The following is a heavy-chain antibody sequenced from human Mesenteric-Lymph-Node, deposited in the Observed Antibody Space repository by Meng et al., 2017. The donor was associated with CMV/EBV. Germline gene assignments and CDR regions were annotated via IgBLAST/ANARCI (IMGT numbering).Heavy chain of an antibody. CDR3: AKDLGRITTN. CDR1: GFTFSTYG. V-gene: IGHV3-30*02. D-gene: IGHD3-3*01. J-gene: IGHJ4*02. CDR2: IRYDGSDK. Sequence: GGSLSLSCVASGFTFSTYGMHWVRQAPGKGLDWVAFIRYDGSDKYYADSLKGRFTISRDNSKNTLYLQMNSLTTEDTAIYYCAKDLGRITTNWGQGTLVTVSS.